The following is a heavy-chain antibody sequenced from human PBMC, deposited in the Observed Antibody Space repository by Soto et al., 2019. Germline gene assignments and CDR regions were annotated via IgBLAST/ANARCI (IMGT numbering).Heavy chain of an antibody. CDR1: GFIFSNYE. J-gene: IGHJ5*02. D-gene: IGHD6-19*01. V-gene: IGHV3-48*03. CDR2: ISSSGRTT. CDR3: AKDRQVAGIP. Sequence: GGSLRLSCAASGFIFSNYEMNWVRQAPGKGLEWVSYISSSGRTTYYADSVKGRFTISRDNSKNTLYLQMNSLRAEDTAVYYCAKDRQVAGIPWGQGTLVTVSS.